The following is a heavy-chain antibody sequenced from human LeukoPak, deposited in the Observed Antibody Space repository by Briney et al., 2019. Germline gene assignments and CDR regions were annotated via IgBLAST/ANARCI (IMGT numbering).Heavy chain of an antibody. D-gene: IGHD3-10*01. CDR3: ARDLHPYYYGSGSYYPHYNFDY. CDR2: IIPIFGTA. CDR1: GGTFSSYA. V-gene: IGHV1-69*13. Sequence: SVKVSCKASGGTFSSYAISWVRQAPGQGLEWMGGIIPIFGTANYAQKFQGRVAITADESTSTAYMELSSLRSEDTAVYYCARDLHPYYYGSGSYYPHYNFDYWGQGTLVTVSS. J-gene: IGHJ4*02.